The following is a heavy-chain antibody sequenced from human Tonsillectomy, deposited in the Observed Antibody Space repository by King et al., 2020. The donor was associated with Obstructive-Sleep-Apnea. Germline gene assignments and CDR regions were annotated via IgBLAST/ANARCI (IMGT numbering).Heavy chain of an antibody. Sequence: VQLVESGGGLVQPGHSLRLSCTASGFTFGDYALSWFRQAPGKGLEWVGFIRSKVHGETTQYAASVKGRFTISRDDSKSIAYLQMNSLKTEDTAVYHCTSEPGSGWYWYFDLWGRGTLVTVSS. V-gene: IGHV3-49*03. J-gene: IGHJ2*01. CDR2: IRSKVHGETT. D-gene: IGHD6-19*01. CDR3: TSEPGSGWYWYFDL. CDR1: GFTFGDYA.